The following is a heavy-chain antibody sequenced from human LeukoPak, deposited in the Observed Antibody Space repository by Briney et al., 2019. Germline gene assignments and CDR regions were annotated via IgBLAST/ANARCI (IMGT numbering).Heavy chain of an antibody. CDR2: ISSSSSYT. CDR3: ARLDALHYGDYGSGLPSSRNWFDP. CDR1: GFTFSDYY. V-gene: IGHV3-11*06. J-gene: IGHJ5*02. D-gene: IGHD4-17*01. Sequence: PGGSLRLSGAASGFTFSDYYMSWIRQAPGKGLEWVSYISSSSSYTNYADSVKGRFTISRDNAKNSLYLQMNSLRAEDTAVYYCARLDALHYGDYGSGLPSSRNWFDPWGQGTLVTVSS.